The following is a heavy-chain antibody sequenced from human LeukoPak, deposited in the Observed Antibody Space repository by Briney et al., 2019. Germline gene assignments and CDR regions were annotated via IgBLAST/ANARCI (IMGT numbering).Heavy chain of an antibody. CDR1: GYTFTTYD. Sequence: ASVKVSCKASGYTFTTYDINWVRQAPGQGLEWMAWMNPNSGNTGYAQRFQGRLTITMNTSISTAYMELSSLRSEDTAVYYCARVRLWSGYNGYYMDVWGKGTTVTVSS. CDR2: MNPNSGNT. V-gene: IGHV1-8*03. D-gene: IGHD3-3*01. J-gene: IGHJ6*03. CDR3: ARVRLWSGYNGYYMDV.